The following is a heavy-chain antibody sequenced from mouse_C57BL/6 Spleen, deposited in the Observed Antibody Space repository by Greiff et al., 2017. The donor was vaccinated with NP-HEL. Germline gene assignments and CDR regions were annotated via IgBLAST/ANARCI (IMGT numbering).Heavy chain of an antibody. Sequence: VKLQQPGAELVMPGASVKLSCKASGYTFTSYWMHWVKQRPGQGLEWIGEIDPSDSYTNYNQKFKGKSTLTVDKSSSTAYMQLSSLTSEDSAVYYCARSSSGYKDYWGQGTTLTVSS. D-gene: IGHD3-2*02. CDR3: ARSSSGYKDY. CDR2: IDPSDSYT. V-gene: IGHV1-69*01. CDR1: GYTFTSYW. J-gene: IGHJ2*01.